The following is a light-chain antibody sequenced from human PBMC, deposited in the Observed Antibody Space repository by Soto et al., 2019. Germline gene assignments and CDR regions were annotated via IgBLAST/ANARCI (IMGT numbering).Light chain of an antibody. CDR1: QSVCRNF. J-gene: IGKJ4*01. CDR2: EAF. V-gene: IGKV3D-20*01. CDR3: QQDASAPIT. Sequence: EIVLTQSPGTLSLSPGERATLSCGASQSVCRNFVAWYQQKSGLATRLVIYEAFRRATGIPDRFAGSGSGTDFTLTISRLEPADFAVYYCQQDASAPITFGGGTKVEI.